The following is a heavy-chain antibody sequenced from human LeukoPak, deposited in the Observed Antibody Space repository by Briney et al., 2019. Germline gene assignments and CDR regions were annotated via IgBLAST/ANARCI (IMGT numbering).Heavy chain of an antibody. CDR3: ARDPRFGYCSSTSCNN. CDR1: GFTFSSYW. D-gene: IGHD2-2*03. V-gene: IGHV3-7*01. Sequence: GGSLRLSCAASGFTFSSYWMSWVRQAPGKGLEWVANIKQDGSEKYYVDSVKGRFTISRDNAKNSLYLQMNSLRAEDTAVYYCARDPRFGYCSSTSCNNWGQGTLVTVSS. CDR2: IKQDGSEK. J-gene: IGHJ4*02.